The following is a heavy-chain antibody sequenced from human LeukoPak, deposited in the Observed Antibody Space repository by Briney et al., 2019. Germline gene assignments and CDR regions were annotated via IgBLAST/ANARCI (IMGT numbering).Heavy chain of an antibody. CDR2: TYYTSKWNT. CDR1: GDSVSTSCVA. J-gene: IGHJ3*01. CDR3: ARGRASAFDV. Sequence: SQTLSLTCAISGDSVSTSCVAWISVRQSTSRGLEWLGRTYYTSKWNTDYAVSVKSRIVVKPDTSKNQFSLQLNSVTSEDTAVYYCARGRASAFDVWGQGTMVTVSS. D-gene: IGHD3-16*01. V-gene: IGHV6-1*01.